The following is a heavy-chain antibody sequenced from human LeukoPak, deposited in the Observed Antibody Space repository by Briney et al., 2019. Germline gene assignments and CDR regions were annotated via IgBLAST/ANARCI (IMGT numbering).Heavy chain of an antibody. Sequence: SETLSLTCTVSGGSISSSSYYWGWIRQPPGKGLEWIGSIYYSGSTYHNPSLKSRVTISVDPSKNQFSLKLSSVTAADTAVYYCARGLRYFDWLSQRPHNWFDPWGQGTLVTVSS. J-gene: IGHJ5*02. CDR2: IYYSGST. D-gene: IGHD3-9*01. CDR3: ARGLRYFDWLSQRPHNWFDP. CDR1: GGSISSSSYY. V-gene: IGHV4-39*07.